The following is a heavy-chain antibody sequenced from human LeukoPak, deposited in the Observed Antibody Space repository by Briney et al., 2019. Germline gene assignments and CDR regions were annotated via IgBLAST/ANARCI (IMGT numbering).Heavy chain of an antibody. D-gene: IGHD3-3*01. J-gene: IGHJ6*02. V-gene: IGHV4-34*01. CDR3: ARGRMPSDFWSGYPYYYYYGMDV. CDR2: INHSGST. Sequence: SETLSLTCAVYGGPFSGYYWSWIRQPPGKGLEWIGEINHSGSTNYNPSLKSRVTISVDTSKNQFSLKLSSVTAADTAVYYCARGRMPSDFWSGYPYYYYYGMDVWGQGTTVTVSS. CDR1: GGPFSGYY.